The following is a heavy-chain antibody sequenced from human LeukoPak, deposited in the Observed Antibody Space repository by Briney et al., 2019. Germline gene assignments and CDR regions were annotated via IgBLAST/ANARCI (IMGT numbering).Heavy chain of an antibody. J-gene: IGHJ5*01. CDR2: IIPILGIA. V-gene: IGHV1-69*04. CDR1: GGTFSSYT. D-gene: IGHD1-7*01. CDR3: AREKRTGTTLDNSFDF. Sequence: SVKVSCKASGGTFSSYTISWVRQAPGQGLEWMGRIIPILGIANYAQKFQGRVTITADKSTSTAYMELSSLRSEDTAVYYCAREKRTGTTLDNSFDFWGQGTLVTVSS.